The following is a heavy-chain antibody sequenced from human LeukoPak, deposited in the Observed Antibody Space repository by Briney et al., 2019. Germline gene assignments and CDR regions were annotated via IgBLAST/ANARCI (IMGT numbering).Heavy chain of an antibody. CDR3: ARDRYYGSGSYSEYYFDY. Sequence: GRSLRLSCAASGFTFSSYAMHWVRQAPGKGLEWVAVISYDGSNKYYADSVKGRFTISRDNSKNTLYLQMNSLRAEDTAVYYCARDRYYGSGSYSEYYFDYWGQGTLVTVSS. D-gene: IGHD3-10*01. J-gene: IGHJ4*02. CDR1: GFTFSSYA. CDR2: ISYDGSNK. V-gene: IGHV3-30-3*01.